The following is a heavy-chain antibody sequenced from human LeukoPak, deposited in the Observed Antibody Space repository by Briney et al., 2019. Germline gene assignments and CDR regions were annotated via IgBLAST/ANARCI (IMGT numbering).Heavy chain of an antibody. CDR1: GGSISSSSYY. D-gene: IGHD6-6*01. V-gene: IGHV4-39*01. CDR3: ARHSSALSSNWFDP. CDR2: IYYSGST. J-gene: IGHJ5*02. Sequence: SETLSLTCTVSGGSISSSSYYWGWIRQPPGKGLEWIGSIYYSGSTYYNPSLKSRVTISVDTSKNQFSLKLSSVTAADTAVYYCARHSSALSSNWFDPWGQGTLVTVSS.